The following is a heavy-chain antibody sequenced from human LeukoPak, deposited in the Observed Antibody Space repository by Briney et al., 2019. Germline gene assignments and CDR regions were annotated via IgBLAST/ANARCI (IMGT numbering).Heavy chain of an antibody. CDR2: IIPIFGTA. V-gene: IGHV1-69*13. Sequence: ASVKVSCKASGGTFSSYAISWVRQAPGQGLEWMGGIIPIFGTANYAQKFQGRVTITADETTSTAYMELSSLRSEDTAVYYCARPHYDIWSGYHPADYYYYMDVWGKGTTVTVSS. D-gene: IGHD3-3*01. CDR3: ARPHYDIWSGYHPADYYYYMDV. J-gene: IGHJ6*03. CDR1: GGTFSSYA.